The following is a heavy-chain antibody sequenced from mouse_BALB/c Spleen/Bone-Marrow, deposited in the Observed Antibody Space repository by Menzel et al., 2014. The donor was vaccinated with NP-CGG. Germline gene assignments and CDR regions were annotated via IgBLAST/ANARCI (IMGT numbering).Heavy chain of an antibody. CDR1: GYTFSSYW. D-gene: IGHD1-1*01. V-gene: IGHV1-9*01. CDR3: AREDGLWYFDV. J-gene: IGHJ1*01. Sequence: QVQLQQSGAELMKPGASVKISCKATGYTFSSYWIEWVKQRPGHGLEWFGEILPGSGSTNYNEKFKGKATFTADPSSNTAYMQLSSLTSEDSAVYYCAREDGLWYFDVWGAGTTVTVSS. CDR2: ILPGSGST.